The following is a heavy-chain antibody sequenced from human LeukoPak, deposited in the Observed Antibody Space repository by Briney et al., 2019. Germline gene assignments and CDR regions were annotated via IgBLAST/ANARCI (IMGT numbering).Heavy chain of an antibody. J-gene: IGHJ4*02. D-gene: IGHD4-17*01. Sequence: WETLSLTCTVSGGSIRSYYWSWIRQPPGKGLEWCGYLYYSGSTNYNPSLKSRVTITVDTSKNQFSLKLTSVTAADTAVYYCATMNPYGDYVDYWGQGTLVTVSS. CDR2: LYYSGST. V-gene: IGHV4-59*01. CDR3: ATMNPYGDYVDY. CDR1: GGSIRSYY.